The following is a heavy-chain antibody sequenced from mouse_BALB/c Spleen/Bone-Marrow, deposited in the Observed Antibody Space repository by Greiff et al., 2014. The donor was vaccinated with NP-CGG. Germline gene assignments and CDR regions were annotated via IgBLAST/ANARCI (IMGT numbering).Heavy chain of an antibody. J-gene: IGHJ3*01. CDR3: ARDYGYPAWFAY. CDR2: ISYSGST. D-gene: IGHD1-2*01. Sequence: EVQLQQSGPSLVKPSQTLSLTCSVTGDSITSGYWNWIRKFPGNKLEYMGYISYSGSTYYNPSLKSRISITRDTSKNQYYLQLNSVTTEDAATYYCARDYGYPAWFAYWGQGTLVTVSA. CDR1: GDSITSGY. V-gene: IGHV3-8*02.